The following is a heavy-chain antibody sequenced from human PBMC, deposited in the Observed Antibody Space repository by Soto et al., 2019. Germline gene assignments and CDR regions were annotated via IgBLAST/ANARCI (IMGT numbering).Heavy chain of an antibody. CDR2: IYSGGST. J-gene: IGHJ2*01. V-gene: IGHV3-53*02. CDR1: GFTVSSNY. CDR3: ARDRGYCSGGSCHPEGYFDL. Sequence: EVQLVETGGGLIQPGGSLRLSCAASGFTVSSNYMSWVRQAPGKGLEWVSVIYSGGSTYYADSVKGRFTISRDNSKNTLYLQMNSLRAEDTAMYYCARDRGYCSGGSCHPEGYFDLWGRGTLVTVSS. D-gene: IGHD2-15*01.